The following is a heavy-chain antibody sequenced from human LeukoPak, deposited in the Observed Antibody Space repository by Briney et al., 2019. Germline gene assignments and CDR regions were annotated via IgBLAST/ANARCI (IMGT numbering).Heavy chain of an antibody. J-gene: IGHJ1*01. D-gene: IGHD3-3*01. CDR1: GFTFSSYA. Sequence: GGSLRLSCAASGFTFSSYAMSWVRQAPGKGLEWVSAISGIGGSTYYADSVKGRFTISRDNSKNTLYQQMNSLRAEDTAVYYCAKVTYYDFWSGYHRAEYFQYWGQGTLVTVSS. V-gene: IGHV3-23*01. CDR2: ISGIGGST. CDR3: AKVTYYDFWSGYHRAEYFQY.